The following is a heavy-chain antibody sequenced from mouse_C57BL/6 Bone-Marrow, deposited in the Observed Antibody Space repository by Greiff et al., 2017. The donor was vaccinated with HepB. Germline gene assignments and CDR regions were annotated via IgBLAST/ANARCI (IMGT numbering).Heavy chain of an antibody. CDR2: IDPETGGT. Sequence: QVHVKQSGAELVRPGASVTLSCKASGYTFTDYEMHWVKQTPVHGLEWIGAIDPETGGTAYNQKFKGKAILTADKSSSTAYMELRSLTSEDSAVYYCTRRYSNPYYYAMDYWGQGTSVTVSS. CDR1: GYTFTDYE. V-gene: IGHV1-15*01. CDR3: TRRYSNPYYYAMDY. D-gene: IGHD2-5*01. J-gene: IGHJ4*01.